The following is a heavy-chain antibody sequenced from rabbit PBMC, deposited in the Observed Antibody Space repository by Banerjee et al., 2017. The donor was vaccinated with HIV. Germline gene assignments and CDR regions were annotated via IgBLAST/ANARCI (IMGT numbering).Heavy chain of an antibody. V-gene: IGHV1S40*01. CDR1: GFSFSRSYY. CDR2: IYTSSGST. J-gene: IGHJ4*01. D-gene: IGHD6-1*01. CDR3: ARDTVDSLGFAFKL. Sequence: QSLEESGGDLVKPGASLTLTCKASGFSFSRSYYMCWVRQAPGKGLEWIACIYTSSGSTWYASWAKGRFTISKTSSTTVTLQMTSLTAADTATYFCARDTVDSLGFAFKLWGPGTLVTVS.